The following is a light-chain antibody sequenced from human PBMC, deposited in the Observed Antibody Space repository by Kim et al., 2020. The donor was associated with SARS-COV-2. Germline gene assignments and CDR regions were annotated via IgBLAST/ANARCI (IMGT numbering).Light chain of an antibody. CDR3: ASWEDTLVGRV. CDR1: SSNIGGNT. J-gene: IGLJ3*02. V-gene: IGLV1-44*01. Sequence: ELTQPPSASGTPGQRVTISCSGSSSNIGGNTVNWYQQLPGTAPKLLIYKNNQRPSGVPDRFSGSKSGTSASLAISGLQSEDEADYYCASWEDTLVGRVFGGGTQLT. CDR2: KNN.